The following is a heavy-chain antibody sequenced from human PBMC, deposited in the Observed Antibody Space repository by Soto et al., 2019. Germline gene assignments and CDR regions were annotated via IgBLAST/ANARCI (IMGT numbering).Heavy chain of an antibody. CDR2: ISWNSGSI. V-gene: IGHV3-9*01. CDR3: AKVYVVATMGGPFDY. D-gene: IGHD5-12*01. J-gene: IGHJ4*02. CDR1: GFTFDDYA. Sequence: PGGSLRLSCAASGFTFDDYAMHWVRQAPGKGLEWVSGISWNSGSIGYADSVKGRFTISRDNAKNSLYLQMNRLRAEDTALYYCAKVYVVATMGGPFDYWGQGTPVTVSS.